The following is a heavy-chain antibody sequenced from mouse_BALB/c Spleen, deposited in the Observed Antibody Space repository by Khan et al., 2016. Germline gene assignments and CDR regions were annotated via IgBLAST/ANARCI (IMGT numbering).Heavy chain of an antibody. CDR3: ASLTGTIAY. D-gene: IGHD4-1*01. Sequence: EVELVESGGGLVQTGGSLRLSCATSGFTFTEYYMTWVRPPPGNALAWLGFSRNKAGGYTTEYSAPVKGRFTISRDNSQSILYLQMNTLRAVDSATYYCASLTGTIAYWGQGTLVTVSA. CDR1: GFTFTEYY. CDR2: SRNKAGGYTT. V-gene: IGHV7-3*02. J-gene: IGHJ3*01.